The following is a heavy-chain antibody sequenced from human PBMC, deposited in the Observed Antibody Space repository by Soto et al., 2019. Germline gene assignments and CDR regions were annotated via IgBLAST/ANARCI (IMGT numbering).Heavy chain of an antibody. D-gene: IGHD3-3*01. CDR1: GYTFTSYG. Sequence: ASVKVSCKASGYTFTSYGISWVRQAPGQGLEWMGWISAYNGNTNYAQKLQGRVTMTTDTSTSTAYMELRSLRSDDTAVYYCARDTYYDFWSGYYYLDYWGQGTLVTVSS. CDR3: ARDTYYDFWSGYYYLDY. CDR2: ISAYNGNT. J-gene: IGHJ4*02. V-gene: IGHV1-18*01.